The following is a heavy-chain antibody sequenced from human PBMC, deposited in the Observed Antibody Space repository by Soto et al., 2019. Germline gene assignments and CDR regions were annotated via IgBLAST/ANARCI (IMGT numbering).Heavy chain of an antibody. J-gene: IGHJ6*03. V-gene: IGHV1-46*01. CDR1: GYTFTSYY. Sequence: ASVKVSCKASGYTFTSYYMHWVRQAPGEGLEWMGIINPSGGSTSYAQKFQGRVTMTRDTSTSTVYMELSSLRSEDTALYYCARGLITIFGVVPALYYSYYMDVWGKGTTVTVSS. CDR3: ARGLITIFGVVPALYYSYYMDV. CDR2: INPSGGST. D-gene: IGHD3-3*01.